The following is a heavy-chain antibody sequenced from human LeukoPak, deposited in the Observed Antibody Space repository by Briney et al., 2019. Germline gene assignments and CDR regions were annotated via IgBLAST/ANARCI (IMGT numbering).Heavy chain of an antibody. CDR3: ARRETRRSAFDP. V-gene: IGHV4-59*08. J-gene: IGHJ5*02. CDR2: IYYSGST. CDR1: RGSIISYY. D-gene: IGHD1-26*01. Sequence: SETLSLTCTVSRGSIISYYWSWIRQPPGRGLEWIGYIYYSGSTNYNPSLKSRVTISVDTSKNQFSLKLSSVTAADTAVYYCARRETRRSAFDPWGQGTLVTVSS.